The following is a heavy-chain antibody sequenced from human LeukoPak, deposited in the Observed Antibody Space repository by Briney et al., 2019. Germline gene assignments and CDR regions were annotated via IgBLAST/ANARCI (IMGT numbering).Heavy chain of an antibody. CDR3: TRDLMIRGQTGY. CDR1: GFTFSSYW. CDR2: INTDGSST. D-gene: IGHD3-10*01. Sequence: GGSLRLSCAASGFTFSSYWMHCVRQAPGKGLVWVSRINTDGSSTTYADSVKGRFTMSRDNAKNMVYLQMNSLRAEDTAVYYCTRDLMIRGQTGYWGQGTLVTVSS. V-gene: IGHV3-74*01. J-gene: IGHJ4*02.